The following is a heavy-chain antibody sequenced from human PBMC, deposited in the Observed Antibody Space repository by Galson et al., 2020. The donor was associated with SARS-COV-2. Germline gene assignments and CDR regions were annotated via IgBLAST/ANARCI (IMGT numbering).Heavy chain of an antibody. Sequence: SGPTLLKPTQHPTLTCTFSGFSLSTSAMRVTSNRQPPRKALEWLARIDLDDDKFYSTSLKTRLTISKDTYKNQGVLTMTSMDPVDTATYYCAGGSVYCRSWVGYFDDWSQGTLVTGSS. CDR3: AGGSVYCRSWVGYFDD. V-gene: IGHV2-70*04. D-gene: IGHD6-13*01. CDR1: GFSLSTSAMR. J-gene: IGHJ4*02. CDR2: IDLDDDK.